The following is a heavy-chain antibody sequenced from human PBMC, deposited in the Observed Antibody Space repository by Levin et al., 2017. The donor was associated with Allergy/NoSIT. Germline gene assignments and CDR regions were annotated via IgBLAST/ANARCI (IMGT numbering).Heavy chain of an antibody. V-gene: IGHV1-2*02. Sequence: ASVKVSCKPSGNTFTGHYMHWVRQAPGQGLEWMGWIDPKSGGTKYVQKFQGRVTMTRDTSITTAYMQLSRLTSDDTAVYYCARDRGVLARGNSFDIWGQGTMVTVSS. CDR3: ARDRGVLARGNSFDI. D-gene: IGHD3-10*01. CDR1: GNTFTGHY. CDR2: IDPKSGGT. J-gene: IGHJ3*02.